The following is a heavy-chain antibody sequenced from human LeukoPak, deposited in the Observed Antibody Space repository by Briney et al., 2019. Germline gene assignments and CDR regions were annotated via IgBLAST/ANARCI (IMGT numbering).Heavy chain of an antibody. Sequence: GGSLRLSCAASGFTFSSYCMSWVRQAPGKGLEWVANIKQDGSEKYYVDSVKGRFTISRDNAKNSLYLQMNSLRAEDTAVYYCARSRPPMEDYWGQGTLVTVSS. CDR2: IKQDGSEK. CDR1: GFTFSSYC. CDR3: ARSRPPMEDY. J-gene: IGHJ4*02. V-gene: IGHV3-7*03. D-gene: IGHD1-1*01.